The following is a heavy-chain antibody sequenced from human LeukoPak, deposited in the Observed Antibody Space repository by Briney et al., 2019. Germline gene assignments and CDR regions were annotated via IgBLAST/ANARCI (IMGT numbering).Heavy chain of an antibody. CDR3: ARSEDSSSSPYFDY. J-gene: IGHJ4*02. CDR1: GYTFTGYY. D-gene: IGHD6-6*01. V-gene: IGHV1-2*02. CDR2: INPNSGGT. Sequence: RASVKVSCKASGYTFTGYYMHWVRQAPGQGLEWMGWINPNSGGTNYAQKFQGRVTMTRDTSISTAYMELSSLRSEDTAVYYCARSEDSSSSPYFDYWGQGTLVTVSS.